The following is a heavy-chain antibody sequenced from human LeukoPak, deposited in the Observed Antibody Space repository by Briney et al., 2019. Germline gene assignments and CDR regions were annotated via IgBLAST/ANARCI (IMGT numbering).Heavy chain of an antibody. V-gene: IGHV4-39*01. D-gene: IGHD6-19*01. CDR1: GGSISSSSYY. Sequence: SETLSLTCTVSGGSISSSSYYWGWIRQPPGKELEWIGSIYYSGSTYYNPSLKSRVTISVDTSKNQFSLKLSSVTAADTAVYYCARNRGQWLVYNWFDPWGQGTLVTVSS. CDR2: IYYSGST. CDR3: ARNRGQWLVYNWFDP. J-gene: IGHJ5*02.